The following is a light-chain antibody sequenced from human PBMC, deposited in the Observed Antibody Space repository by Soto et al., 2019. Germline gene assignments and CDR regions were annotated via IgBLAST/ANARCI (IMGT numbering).Light chain of an antibody. CDR1: QTVSSN. CDR2: DAF. J-gene: IGKJ1*01. Sequence: EIVMTQSPATLSVSPGERATLSCRASQTVSSNLAWYQQKPGQAPRLLIYDAFNRATGVPARFTGSGSGTDFTLTISSLEPEDSAVYYCQQRSNWPPWTFGQGTKVDIK. CDR3: QQRSNWPPWT. V-gene: IGKV3-11*01.